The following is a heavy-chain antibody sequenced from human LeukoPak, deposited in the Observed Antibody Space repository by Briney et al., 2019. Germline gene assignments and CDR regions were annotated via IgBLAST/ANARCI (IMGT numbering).Heavy chain of an antibody. CDR1: GGSISSYY. V-gene: IGHV4-59*08. Sequence: SETLSLTCSVSGGSISSYYWSWIRQPPGKGLEWIGYIYYSGSTNYNPSLKSRVTISVGTSTNQFSLKLSSVTAADTAVYYCARSSIRSSGYYYADYWGQGTLVTVSS. J-gene: IGHJ4*02. CDR2: IYYSGST. CDR3: ARSSIRSSGYYYADY. D-gene: IGHD3-22*01.